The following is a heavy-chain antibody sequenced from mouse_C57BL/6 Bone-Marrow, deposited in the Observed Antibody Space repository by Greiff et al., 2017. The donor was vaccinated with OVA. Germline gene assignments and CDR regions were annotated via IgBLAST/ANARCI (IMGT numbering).Heavy chain of an antibody. V-gene: IGHV14-4*01. J-gene: IGHJ4*01. CDR3: TTPTPYYYAMDY. CDR1: GFNIKDDY. D-gene: IGHD1-1*01. CDR2: IDPENGDT. Sequence: VQLQQSGAELVRPGASVKLSCTASGFNIKDDYMHWVKQRPEQGLEWIGWIDPENGDTEYASKFQGKATITADTSSNTAYLQLSSLTSEDTAVYYCTTPTPYYYAMDYWGQGTSVTVSS.